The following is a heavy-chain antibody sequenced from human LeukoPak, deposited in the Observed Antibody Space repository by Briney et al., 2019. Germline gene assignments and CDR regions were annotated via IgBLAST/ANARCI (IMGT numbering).Heavy chain of an antibody. CDR2: IYPGDSDT. V-gene: IGHV5-51*01. J-gene: IGHJ5*02. Sequence: GESLRISCKGSGYSFTSYWIGWVRQMPGEGLEWMGIIYPGDSDTRYSPSFQGQVTISADKSISTAYLQWSSLKASDTAMYYCARTSSSWYRYWFDPWGQGTLVTVSS. CDR3: ARTSSSWYRYWFDP. D-gene: IGHD6-13*01. CDR1: GYSFTSYW.